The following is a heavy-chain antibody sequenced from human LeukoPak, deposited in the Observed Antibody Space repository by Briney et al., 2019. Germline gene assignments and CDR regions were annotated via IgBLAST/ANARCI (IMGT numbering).Heavy chain of an antibody. V-gene: IGHV3-20*04. CDR3: ARRGINHYDFWSGYYDYYYYMDV. CDR1: GFTFDDYG. Sequence: PGGSLRLSCAASGFTFDDYGMSWVRQAPGKGLEWVSGINWNGGGTGYADSVKGRFTISRDNSKNTLYLQMNSLRAEDTAVYYCARRGINHYDFWSGYYDYYYYMDVWGKGTTVTVSS. D-gene: IGHD3-3*01. J-gene: IGHJ6*03. CDR2: INWNGGGT.